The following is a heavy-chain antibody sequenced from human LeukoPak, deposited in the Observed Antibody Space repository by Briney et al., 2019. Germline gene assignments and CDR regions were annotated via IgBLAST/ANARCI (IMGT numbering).Heavy chain of an antibody. J-gene: IGHJ4*02. Sequence: GGSLRLSCAASGFTFTSYSMHWVRQAPGKGLEWVSYISSSATTIYYADSVKGRFTISRDNAKNSLYLQMNSLRAEDTALHYCARDFCSTTSCRFDYWGQGTLVTVSS. CDR1: GFTFTSYS. V-gene: IGHV3-48*01. D-gene: IGHD2-2*01. CDR2: ISSSATTI. CDR3: ARDFCSTTSCRFDY.